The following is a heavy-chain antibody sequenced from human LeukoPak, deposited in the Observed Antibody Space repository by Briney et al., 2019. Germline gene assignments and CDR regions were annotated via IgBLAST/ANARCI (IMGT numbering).Heavy chain of an antibody. D-gene: IGHD1-26*01. CDR1: GYTFTGYY. CDR3: ARDLVVGATRAFDY. V-gene: IGHV1-2*02. J-gene: IGHJ4*02. CDR2: INPNSGGT. Sequence: ASVKVSCKASGYTFTGYYMHWVRQAPGQGLEWVGWINPNSGGTNYAQKFQGRVTMTRDTSISTAYMELSRLRSDDTAVYYCARDLVVGATRAFDYWGQGTLVTVSS.